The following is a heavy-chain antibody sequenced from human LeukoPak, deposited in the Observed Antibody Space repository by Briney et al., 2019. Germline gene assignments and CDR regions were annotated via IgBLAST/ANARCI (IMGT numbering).Heavy chain of an antibody. CDR2: IIPIFGTA. J-gene: IGHJ3*02. V-gene: IGHV1-69*13. Sequence: SVKVSCKASGGTFSSYAISWVRQAPGQGLEWMGGIIPIFGTANYAQKFQGRVTITADESTSTAYMELSSLRSEDTAVYYCARVSEQWLVSTGAFDIWGQGTMVTVSS. CDR1: GGTFSSYA. D-gene: IGHD6-19*01. CDR3: ARVSEQWLVSTGAFDI.